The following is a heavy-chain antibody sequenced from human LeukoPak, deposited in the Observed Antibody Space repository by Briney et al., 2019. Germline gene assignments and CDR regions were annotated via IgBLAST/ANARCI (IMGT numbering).Heavy chain of an antibody. CDR1: GYSISSGYY. D-gene: IGHD3-3*01. V-gene: IGHV4-38-2*01. Sequence: SETLSLTCAVSGYSISSGYYWGCIRQPPGKGLEWIGSIYHSGSTYYNPSLKSRVTISVDTSKNQFSLRLSSVTAADTAVYYCAKRYYEANAFDIWGQGTMVTASS. J-gene: IGHJ3*02. CDR3: AKRYYEANAFDI. CDR2: IYHSGST.